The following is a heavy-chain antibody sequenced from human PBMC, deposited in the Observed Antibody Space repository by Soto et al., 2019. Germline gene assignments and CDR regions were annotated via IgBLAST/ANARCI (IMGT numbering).Heavy chain of an antibody. CDR2: IYPGDSDT. J-gene: IGHJ3*02. D-gene: IGHD3-22*01. V-gene: IGHV5-51*01. CDR1: GYSFTSYW. Sequence: GESLEISCKGSGYSFTSYWIGWVRQMPGKGLEWMGIIYPGDSDTRYSPSFQGEVTISAEKSSSTAYLQWSSLKASDTPMYYCARLEYYYDSSGYYPDAFDIWGQGTMVTVSS. CDR3: ARLEYYYDSSGYYPDAFDI.